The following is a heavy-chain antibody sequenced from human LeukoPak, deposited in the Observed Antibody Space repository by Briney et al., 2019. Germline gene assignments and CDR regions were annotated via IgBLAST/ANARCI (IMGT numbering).Heavy chain of an antibody. J-gene: IGHJ6*02. Sequence: SETLSLTCTVSGGSISSYYWSWIRQPPGKGLEWIGYIYYSGSTNYNPSLKSRVTISVDTSKNQFSLKLSSVTAADTAVYYCARDPAPSSWYYYGMDVWGQGTTVTVSS. CDR1: GGSISSYY. CDR3: ARDPAPSSWYYYGMDV. V-gene: IGHV4-59*01. D-gene: IGHD6-13*01. CDR2: IYYSGST.